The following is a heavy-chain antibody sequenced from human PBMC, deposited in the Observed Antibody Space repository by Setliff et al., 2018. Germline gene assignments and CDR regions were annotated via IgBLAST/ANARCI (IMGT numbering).Heavy chain of an antibody. CDR2: IMQDGGAQ. J-gene: IGHJ4*02. CDR3: ARIFLYGTSWYFDN. D-gene: IGHD3-3*01. V-gene: IGHV3-7*03. CDR1: GFTFNNYW. Sequence: PGGSLSLSCEAFGFTFNNYWMGWVRQAPGKGLEWVANIMQDGGAQYYLDSVKGRFTVSRDNSNNTLYLHMSSLRAEDTAVYFCARIFLYGTSWYFDNWGQGTLVTVSS.